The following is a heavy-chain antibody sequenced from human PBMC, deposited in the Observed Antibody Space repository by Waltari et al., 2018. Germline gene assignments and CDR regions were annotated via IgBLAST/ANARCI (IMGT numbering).Heavy chain of an antibody. CDR3: AKDATFGVVRGYFDY. CDR1: GFTFSSYG. CDR2: ISYDGSNK. D-gene: IGHD3-3*01. J-gene: IGHJ4*02. V-gene: IGHV3-30*18. Sequence: QVQLVESGRGVVQPGRSLRLSCAASGFTFSSYGMHWVRQAPGKGLEWVAVISYDGSNKYYADSVKGRFTISRDNSKNTLYLQMNSLRAEDTAVYYCAKDATFGVVRGYFDYWGQGTLVTVSS.